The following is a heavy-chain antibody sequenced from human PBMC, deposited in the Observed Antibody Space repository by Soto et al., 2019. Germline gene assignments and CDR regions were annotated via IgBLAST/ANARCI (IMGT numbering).Heavy chain of an antibody. CDR3: ARENDPYGFDL. CDR1: GYSFDSYA. CDR2: IGSGDT. Sequence: QVQLVQSGATQEKPGASVKVSCEAFGYSFDSYAYSWVRQAPGQGLEWMGRIGSGDTKYAQKLQGRVTMTTDTSMNTAYMELRSLRSDDTALYYCARENDPYGFDLWGQGTMVTVSS. J-gene: IGHJ3*01. V-gene: IGHV1-18*01.